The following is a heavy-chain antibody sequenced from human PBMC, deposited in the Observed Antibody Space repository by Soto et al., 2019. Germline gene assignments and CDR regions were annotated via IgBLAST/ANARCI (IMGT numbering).Heavy chain of an antibody. V-gene: IGHV3-30*03. CDR1: GFTFSSYG. Sequence: QVQLVESGGGVVQPGRSLRLSCAASGFTFSSYGMHWVRQAPGKGLEWVAVISNDGSNKYYADSVKGRFTISRDNSKNSLYLQMTSLIAADTAVYYCAHARGTVVLPAPLHYWPQATLVTVSS. D-gene: IGHD2-15*01. CDR3: AHARGTVVLPAPLHY. CDR2: ISNDGSNK. J-gene: IGHJ4*02.